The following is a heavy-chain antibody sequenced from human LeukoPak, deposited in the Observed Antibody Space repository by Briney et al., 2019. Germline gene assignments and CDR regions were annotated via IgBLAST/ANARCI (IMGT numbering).Heavy chain of an antibody. J-gene: IGHJ4*02. CDR2: SYFTGNP. CDR1: GSISSYY. V-gene: IGHV4-59*08. D-gene: IGHD4-23*01. CDR3: AGLRSTVAWASFDY. Sequence: SETLSLTCIVSGSISSYYWTWIRHPPGKGLEWIGHSYFTGNPNYNPSLKGRVTISLDPPKNQFSLKLTSVTAADTAVYYCAGLRSTVAWASFDYWGQGILVTVSS.